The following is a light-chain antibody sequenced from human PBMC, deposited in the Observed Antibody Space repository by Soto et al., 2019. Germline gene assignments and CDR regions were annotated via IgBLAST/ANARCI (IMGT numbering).Light chain of an antibody. J-gene: IGKJ5*01. CDR3: QQRYAWPPIT. CDR2: DAS. CDR1: RSVRSY. V-gene: IGKV3-11*01. Sequence: SPATLSLSPGERATLSCRASRSVRSYLAWYQQKPGQAPRLLIYDASNRAAGIPVRFSGSGSETDFTLTISNLEPEDFAVYYCQQRYAWPPITFGQGTRLEIK.